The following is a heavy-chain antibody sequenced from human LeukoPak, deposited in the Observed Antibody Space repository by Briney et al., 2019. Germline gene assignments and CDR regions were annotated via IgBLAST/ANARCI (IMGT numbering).Heavy chain of an antibody. CDR3: ARANYYDSSGYYYVLIAFDI. CDR2: INPNSGGT. J-gene: IGHJ3*02. D-gene: IGHD3-22*01. CDR1: GYTFTGYY. V-gene: IGHV1-2*02. Sequence: ASVKVSCKASGYTFTGYYMHWVRQAPGQGLEWMGWINPNSGGTNYAQKFQGRVTMTRDTSISTAYMELSRLRSDDTSVYYCARANYYDSSGYYYVLIAFDIWGQGTMVTVSS.